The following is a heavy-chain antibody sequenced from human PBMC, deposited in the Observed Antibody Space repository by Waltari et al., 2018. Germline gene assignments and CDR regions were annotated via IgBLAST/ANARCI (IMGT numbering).Heavy chain of an antibody. CDR3: VKEQLVEIFWHFDV. V-gene: IGHV4-4*07. J-gene: IGHJ2*01. Sequence: QVQLQESGPGLVKPWETLSLTCPVPGESLTHYYWSWIRQSAGKGLAWVGRMSGGGGINYYSSFNDRVSMSPGTAENQVSLKMLSVSAADTAVYYCVKEQLVEIFWHFDVWGRGTLVTVPS. CDR1: GESLTHYY. CDR2: MSGGGGI. D-gene: IGHD2-21*01.